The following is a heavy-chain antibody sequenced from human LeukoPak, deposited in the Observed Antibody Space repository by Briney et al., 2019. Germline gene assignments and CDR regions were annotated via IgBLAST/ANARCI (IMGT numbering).Heavy chain of an antibody. D-gene: IGHD1-1*01. CDR3: ARVSWFPGTSYYYMDV. CDR1: GGSISSYY. V-gene: IGHV4-59*01. Sequence: SETLSLTCTVSGGSISSYYWSWIRQPPGKGLEWFGYIHDSGTTNYNPSLKSRVTISVDTSKNQFSLKLSSVTAADTAVYYCARVSWFPGTSYYYMDVWGKGTTVTVSS. J-gene: IGHJ6*03. CDR2: IHDSGTT.